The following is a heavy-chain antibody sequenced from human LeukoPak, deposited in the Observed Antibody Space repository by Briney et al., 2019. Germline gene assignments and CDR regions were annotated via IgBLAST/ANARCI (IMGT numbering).Heavy chain of an antibody. J-gene: IGHJ4*02. CDR2: FDPEDGET. D-gene: IGHD2-8*01. Sequence: ASVKVSCKVSGYTLTELSMHWVRLAPGKGLEWRGDFDPEDGETIYAQKFQGRVTMTEDTSTDTAYMELSSLRSEDTAVYYCATMRKVVRGILYLGDWGQGTLVTVSS. CDR1: GYTLTELS. CDR3: ATMRKVVRGILYLGD. V-gene: IGHV1-24*01.